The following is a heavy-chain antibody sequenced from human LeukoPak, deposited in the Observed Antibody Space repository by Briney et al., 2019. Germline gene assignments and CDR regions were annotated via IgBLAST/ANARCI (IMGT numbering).Heavy chain of an antibody. V-gene: IGHV3-15*01. D-gene: IGHD3-22*01. J-gene: IGHJ4*02. CDR2: IYSKADGGTT. Sequence: GGPLRLSCAASGFTFSNAWMSWVRQAPGKGLEWVGRIYSKADGGTTDFAAPVKGRFTISRDDSKNTLYLQMNSLKTEDTAVYYCTTHYLGYYYNYWGQGTLVTVSS. CDR1: GFTFSNAW. CDR3: TTHYLGYYYNY.